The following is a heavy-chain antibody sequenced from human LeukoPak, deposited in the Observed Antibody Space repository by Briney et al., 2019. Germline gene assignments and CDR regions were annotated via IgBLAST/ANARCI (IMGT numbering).Heavy chain of an antibody. CDR1: GYTFTGYY. CDR2: INPNSGGT. J-gene: IGHJ4*02. V-gene: IGHV1-2*02. Sequence: ASVKVSCKASGYTFTGYYMHWVRQAPGQGLEWMGWINPNSGGTNYAQRFQGRVTMTRDTSISTAYMELSRLRSDDTAVYYCARGISNYDILTGYLVWYFDYWGQGTLVTVSS. D-gene: IGHD3-9*01. CDR3: ARGISNYDILTGYLVWYFDY.